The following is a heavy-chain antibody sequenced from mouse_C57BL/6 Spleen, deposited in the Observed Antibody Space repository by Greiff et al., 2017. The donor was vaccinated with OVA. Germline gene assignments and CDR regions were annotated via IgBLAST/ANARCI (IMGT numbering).Heavy chain of an antibody. CDR1: GFTFSSYG. CDR3: ARKGNSAMDY. V-gene: IGHV5-6*01. J-gene: IGHJ4*01. CDR2: ISSGGSYT. Sequence: EVKLVESGGDLVKPGGSLTLSCAASGFTFSSYGMSWVRQTPDKRLEWVATISSGGSYTYYPDSVKGRFTISRDNAKNTLYLQMSSLKSEDTAMYYCARKGNSAMDYWGQGTSVTVSS. D-gene: IGHD2-1*01.